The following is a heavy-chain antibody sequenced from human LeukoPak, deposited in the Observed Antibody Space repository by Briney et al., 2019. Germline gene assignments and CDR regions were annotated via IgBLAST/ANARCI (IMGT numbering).Heavy chain of an antibody. V-gene: IGHV4-59*01. D-gene: IGHD5-12*01. J-gene: IGHJ3*02. CDR2: IYYSGST. Sequence: TSETLSLTCTVSGGSISSYYWSWIRQPPGKGLEWIGYIYYSGSTNYNPSLKSRVTISVDTSKNQFSLKLSSVTAADTAVYYCGRVYGSCYDFRGAFDIWGQGTMVTVSS. CDR3: GRVYGSCYDFRGAFDI. CDR1: GGSISSYY.